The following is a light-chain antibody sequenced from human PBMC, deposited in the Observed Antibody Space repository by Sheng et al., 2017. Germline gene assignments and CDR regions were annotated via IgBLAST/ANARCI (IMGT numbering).Light chain of an antibody. CDR3: QQYHTYPWT. CDR2: GAS. J-gene: IGKJ1*01. V-gene: IGKV1-5*03. Sequence: DIQMTQSASTLSASVGDRVSITCRASQSISNLMAWFQQQPGKAPKLLIYGASTLQSGVPSRFSGSGSGTEFTLTIGRLQPDDFAMYYCQQYHTYPWTFGQGTKVEIK. CDR1: QSISNL.